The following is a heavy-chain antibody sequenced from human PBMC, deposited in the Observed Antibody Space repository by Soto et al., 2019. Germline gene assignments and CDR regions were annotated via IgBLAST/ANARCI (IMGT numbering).Heavy chain of an antibody. V-gene: IGHV4-34*01. J-gene: IGHJ3*02. CDR3: AGGEVDAFDI. Sequence: PSETLSLTCAVYGGSFSGYYWSWIRQPPGKGLEWIGEINHSGSTNYNPSLKSRATISVDTSKNQFSLRLSSVTAADTAVYYCAGGEVDAFDIWGQGTMVTVS. CDR1: GGSFSGYY. CDR2: INHSGST.